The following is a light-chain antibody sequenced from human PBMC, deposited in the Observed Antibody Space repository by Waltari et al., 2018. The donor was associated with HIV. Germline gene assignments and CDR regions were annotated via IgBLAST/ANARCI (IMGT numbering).Light chain of an antibody. Sequence: SYELTQPPSVSVSPGQTAKITCSGDALPKQSAYWYQQKPGQAPVVMIDKDTERPSGTPERFSASTSGTTVTLTISGVQAEDEADYYCQSADNSGSYQVFGGGTKLTVL. CDR1: ALPKQS. V-gene: IGLV3-25*03. CDR3: QSADNSGSYQV. J-gene: IGLJ3*02. CDR2: KDT.